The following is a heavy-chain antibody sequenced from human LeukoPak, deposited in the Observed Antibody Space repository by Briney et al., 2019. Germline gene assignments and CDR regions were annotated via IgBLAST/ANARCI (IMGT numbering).Heavy chain of an antibody. V-gene: IGHV3-23*01. D-gene: IGHD6-19*01. CDR3: AKVQAVAGDY. J-gene: IGHJ4*02. CDR2: ISGSGGST. CDR1: GFTVSSYA. Sequence: GGSLRLSCAASGFTVSSYAMSWVRQAPGKGLEWVSAISGSGGSTYYADSVKGRFTISRDNKKNSVYLKRNSLRAADTAVYYCAKVQAVAGDYWGQGTLVTVSS.